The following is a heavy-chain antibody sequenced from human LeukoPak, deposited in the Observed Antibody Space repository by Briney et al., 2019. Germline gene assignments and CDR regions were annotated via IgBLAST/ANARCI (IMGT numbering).Heavy chain of an antibody. V-gene: IGHV3-7*01. CDR1: GFTFSSYW. Sequence: PGGSLRLSCAASGFTFSSYWMSWVRQAPGKGLERVANIKQDGSEKYYVDSVKGRFTISRDNAKNSLYLQMNSLRAEDTAVYYCARGGPYYYDSSGYAFDYWGQVTLVTVSS. CDR3: ARGGPYYYDSSGYAFDY. D-gene: IGHD3-22*01. CDR2: IKQDGSEK. J-gene: IGHJ4*02.